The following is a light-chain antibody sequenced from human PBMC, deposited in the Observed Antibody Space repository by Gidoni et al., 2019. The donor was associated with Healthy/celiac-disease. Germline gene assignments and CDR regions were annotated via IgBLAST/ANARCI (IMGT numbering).Light chain of an antibody. CDR2: DAS. CDR1: QSVSSY. Sequence: EIVLTQSPATLSLSPGERATLSCRASQSVSSYLAWYQHKPGQAPRLLIYDASTRATGIPARFSGSGSGTDFTLTISSLEPEDFAVYYCQQRSNWPPALTFGGGTKVEIK. J-gene: IGKJ4*01. V-gene: IGKV3-11*01. CDR3: QQRSNWPPALT.